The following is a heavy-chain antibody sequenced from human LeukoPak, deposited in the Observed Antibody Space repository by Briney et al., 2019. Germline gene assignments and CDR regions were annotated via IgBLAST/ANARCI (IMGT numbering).Heavy chain of an antibody. CDR1: GFTFSSYA. CDR3: ASHPSSAVDY. V-gene: IGHV3-7*03. CDR2: IKQDGSEK. Sequence: PGGSLRLSCAASGFTFSSYAMHWVRQAPGKGLEWVANIKQDGSEKYYVDSVKGRFTISRDNAKNSLYLQMNSLRAEDTAVYYCASHPSSAVDYWGQGTLVTVSS. D-gene: IGHD6-6*01. J-gene: IGHJ4*02.